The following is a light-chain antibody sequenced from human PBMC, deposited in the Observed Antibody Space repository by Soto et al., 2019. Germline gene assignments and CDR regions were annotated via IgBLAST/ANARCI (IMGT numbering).Light chain of an antibody. CDR3: QRYDNWPLT. CDR2: HTS. Sequence: EIVMTQSPATLSVSPGDSATLSCRASQSISDNVAWYQQRPGLAPRLLIYHTSTSATGVPARFSGSGSGTEFSLTIRSLQSDDSAVYYCQRYDNWPLTFGGGTKVEIK. V-gene: IGKV3-15*01. CDR1: QSISDN. J-gene: IGKJ4*01.